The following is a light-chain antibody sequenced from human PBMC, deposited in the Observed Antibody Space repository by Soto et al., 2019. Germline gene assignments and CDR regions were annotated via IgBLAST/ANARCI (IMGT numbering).Light chain of an antibody. CDR2: AAS. CDR1: EDISSY. Sequence: IQLNQSPSSLSASVGDRVTFTCRASEDISSYLVWYQQKPGAAPKLLIYAASALHSGVPSKFSGSGSGTDFTLTISSLHPEGFAVYFCQQFKNYPITFGQGTRLEI. CDR3: QQFKNYPIT. V-gene: IGKV1-9*01. J-gene: IGKJ5*01.